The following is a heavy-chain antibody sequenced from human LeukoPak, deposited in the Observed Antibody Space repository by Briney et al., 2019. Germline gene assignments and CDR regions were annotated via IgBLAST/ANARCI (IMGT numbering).Heavy chain of an antibody. CDR2: ISYDGSNK. V-gene: IGHV3-30*18. CDR1: GFTFSSYG. Sequence: PGGSLRLSCAASGFTFSSYGMHWVRQAPGKGLEWVAVISYDGSNKYYADSVKGRFTISRDNSKNTLYLQMNSLRAEDTAVYYCAKDLGPQQQWLALDYYYGMDVWGQGTTVTVSS. D-gene: IGHD6-19*01. J-gene: IGHJ6*02. CDR3: AKDLGPQQQWLALDYYYGMDV.